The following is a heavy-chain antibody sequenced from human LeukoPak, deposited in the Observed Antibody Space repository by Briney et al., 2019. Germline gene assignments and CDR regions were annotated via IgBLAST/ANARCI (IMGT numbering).Heavy chain of an antibody. CDR3: ARDRFSWGEPDAFDI. CDR2: ISYDGSNK. Sequence: GGSLRLSCAASGFTFSSYAMHWVRQAPGKGLEWVAVISYDGSNKYYADSVKGRFTISRDNAKNSLYLQMNSLRAEDTAVYYCARDRFSWGEPDAFDIWGQGTMVTVSS. J-gene: IGHJ3*02. V-gene: IGHV3-30-3*01. D-gene: IGHD1-14*01. CDR1: GFTFSSYA.